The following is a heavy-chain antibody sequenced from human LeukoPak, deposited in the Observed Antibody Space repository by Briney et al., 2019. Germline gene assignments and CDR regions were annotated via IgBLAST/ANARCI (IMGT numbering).Heavy chain of an antibody. Sequence: HSGGSLRVSCAASGFIFSTYAMSWVRQAPGKGLEWVSIITISGGSTHYADSVKGRFTISRDNSKNTLYLQMNSLRAEDTAVYYCAKDFVGGSSGWYYFDYWGQGTLVTVSS. V-gene: IGHV3-23*01. J-gene: IGHJ4*02. D-gene: IGHD6-19*01. CDR3: AKDFVGGSSGWYYFDY. CDR2: ITISGGST. CDR1: GFIFSTYA.